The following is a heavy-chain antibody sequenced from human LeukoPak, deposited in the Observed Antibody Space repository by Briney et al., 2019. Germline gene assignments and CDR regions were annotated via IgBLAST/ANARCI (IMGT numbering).Heavy chain of an antibody. CDR1: GFTFSSYA. CDR3: ARGSVPIAAFDI. V-gene: IGHV3-23*01. D-gene: IGHD2-2*01. Sequence: GGSLRLSCAASGFTFSSYAMSWVRQAPGKGLEWVSTISGSGGSTYYADSVKGRFTISRDNSKNTLYRQMNSLRAEDTAVYYCARGSVPIAAFDIWGQGTMVTVSS. CDR2: ISGSGGST. J-gene: IGHJ3*02.